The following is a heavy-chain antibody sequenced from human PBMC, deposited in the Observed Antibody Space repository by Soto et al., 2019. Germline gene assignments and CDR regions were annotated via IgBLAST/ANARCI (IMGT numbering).Heavy chain of an antibody. Sequence: EVQLVESGGGLVQPGGSLRVSCVASGFKFDYYWMHWVRQAPGGGLMWISRLQTDGSHPAYADSVKGRFTISRDNAKNTLYLQMNNLRVEDTAVYYCARGGDPDYWGQGTLVTVSS. D-gene: IGHD2-21*02. CDR1: GFKFDYYW. V-gene: IGHV3-74*01. CDR2: LQTDGSHP. J-gene: IGHJ4*02. CDR3: ARGGDPDY.